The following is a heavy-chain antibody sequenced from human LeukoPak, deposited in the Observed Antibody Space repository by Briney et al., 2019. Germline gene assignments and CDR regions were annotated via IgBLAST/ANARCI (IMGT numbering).Heavy chain of an antibody. CDR1: GFTFSGFA. Sequence: GGSLRLSCAASGFTFSGFAMRWVRRTPGTGLEWVSGISGSGDNTLYADSVKGRFTISRDNSKNTLYLEMNSLRAEDTAIYYCAKMKGHPLPKYYMDVWGQGTTVTVSS. J-gene: IGHJ6*01. V-gene: IGHV3-23*01. CDR3: AKMKGHPLPKYYMDV. CDR2: ISGSGDNT. D-gene: IGHD1-26*01.